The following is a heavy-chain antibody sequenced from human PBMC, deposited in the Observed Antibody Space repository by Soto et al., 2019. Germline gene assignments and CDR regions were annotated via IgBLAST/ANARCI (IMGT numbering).Heavy chain of an antibody. CDR3: AKDLSSGWYRGPFDY. Sequence: GGSLSLSCAASGFTFSSYAMSWVRQAPGKGLEWVSAISGSGGSTYYADSVKGRFTISRDNSKNTLYLQMNSLRAEDTAVYYCAKDLSSGWYRGPFDYWGQGTLVTVSS. CDR2: ISGSGGST. CDR1: GFTFSSYA. D-gene: IGHD6-19*01. V-gene: IGHV3-23*01. J-gene: IGHJ4*02.